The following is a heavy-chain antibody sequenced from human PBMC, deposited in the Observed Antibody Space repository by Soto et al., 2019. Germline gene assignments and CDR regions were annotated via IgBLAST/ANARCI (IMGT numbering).Heavy chain of an antibody. D-gene: IGHD3-22*01. Sequence: QVQLVESGGGVVQPGRSLRLSCAASGFTFSSYGMHWVRQAPGKGLEWVAVISYDGSNKYYADSVKGRFTISRDNSKNTLYLQMNSLRAEDTAVYYCAKDGYYYDGSGYLDPWGQGTLVTVSS. CDR2: ISYDGSNK. V-gene: IGHV3-30*18. CDR3: AKDGYYYDGSGYLDP. J-gene: IGHJ5*02. CDR1: GFTFSSYG.